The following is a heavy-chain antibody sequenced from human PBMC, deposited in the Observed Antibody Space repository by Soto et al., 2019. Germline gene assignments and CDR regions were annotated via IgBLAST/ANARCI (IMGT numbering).Heavy chain of an antibody. V-gene: IGHV4-59*01. CDR2: IYYSGST. J-gene: IGHJ5*02. D-gene: IGHD2-2*01. CDR1: GGPISSYY. CDR3: AKEKISTSCCNWFDP. Sequence: SETLSLTCTVSGGPISSYYWSWIRQPPGKGLEWIGYIYYSGSTNYNPSLKSRVTISVDTSKNQFSLKLSSVTAADTAVYYCAKEKISTSCCNWFDPWGQGTLVTVSS.